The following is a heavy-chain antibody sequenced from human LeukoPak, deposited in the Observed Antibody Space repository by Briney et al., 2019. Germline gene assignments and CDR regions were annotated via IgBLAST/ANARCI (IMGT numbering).Heavy chain of an antibody. V-gene: IGHV3-23*01. J-gene: IGHJ4*02. D-gene: IGHD6-13*01. Sequence: PGGSLRLSCAASGFTFSSYAMSWVRQAPGKGLEWVSAISGSGGSTYYADSVKGRFTISRDNSKNTLYLQMNSLRAEDTAVYYCANLYSSSWYYFDYWGQGTLVTVSS. CDR2: ISGSGGST. CDR3: ANLYSSSWYYFDY. CDR1: GFTFSSYA.